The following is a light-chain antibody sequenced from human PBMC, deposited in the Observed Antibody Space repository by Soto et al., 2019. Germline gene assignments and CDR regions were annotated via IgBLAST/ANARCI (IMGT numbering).Light chain of an antibody. J-gene: IGLJ3*02. CDR1: SSDVGGYNY. CDR2: EVS. CDR3: SSYTTSGTRV. V-gene: IGLV2-14*01. Sequence: QSVLTQPASVSGSPGQSITISCTGTSSDVGGYNYVSWYQHHPGKAPKLMIYEVSNRPSGVSNRFSGSKSGNTASLTISGLQAEDEADYYSSSYTTSGTRVFGGGTKLTVL.